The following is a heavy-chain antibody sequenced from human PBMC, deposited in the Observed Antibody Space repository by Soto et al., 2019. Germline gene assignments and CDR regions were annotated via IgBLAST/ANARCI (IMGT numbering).Heavy chain of an antibody. J-gene: IGHJ4*02. D-gene: IGHD1-1*01. CDR1: GYSFTTYY. CDR3: ARAKGAWVHLLDY. V-gene: IGHV1-46*01. CDR2: VNPNGGFT. Sequence: ASVKVSCKASGYSFTTYYMQWVRQAPGQGLEWMGIVNPNGGFTNYAQKFQGRVTMTRDTSTSTVYMELSSLKSEDTAVYYCARAKGAWVHLLDYWGQGTQVTVSS.